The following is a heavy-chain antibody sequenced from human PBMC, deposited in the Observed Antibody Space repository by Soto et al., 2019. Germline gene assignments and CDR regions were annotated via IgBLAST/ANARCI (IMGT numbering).Heavy chain of an antibody. CDR2: VSDTGIST. Sequence: EVQLLDSGGGLVQPGGSLRLSCAASGFTFRSYALSWVRQAPGKGLEWVSTVSDTGISTYYAGSVTGRFTISRDNSRNTVYQQMNSLRAEDTAVYYCAKSYFDSSGFDSWGLGTLVTVSS. J-gene: IGHJ5*01. D-gene: IGHD3-22*01. CDR1: GFTFRSYA. V-gene: IGHV3-23*01. CDR3: AKSYFDSSGFDS.